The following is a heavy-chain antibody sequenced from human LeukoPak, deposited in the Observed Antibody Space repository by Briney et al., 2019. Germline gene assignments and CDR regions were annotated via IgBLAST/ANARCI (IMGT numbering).Heavy chain of an antibody. CDR1: GYSISKYY. CDR2: IYTSGTI. J-gene: IGHJ5*02. D-gene: IGHD3-16*01. V-gene: IGHV4-4*07. Sequence: SETLTLTCTVSGYSISKYYGSWIRQPAGKGLEWIGRIYTSGTINYSPSPKSRVAISVDNSNNQFSLKLTSVTAADTAVYYCARIAGDYVWWFAPWGEGTLVTVSP. CDR3: ARIAGDYVWWFAP.